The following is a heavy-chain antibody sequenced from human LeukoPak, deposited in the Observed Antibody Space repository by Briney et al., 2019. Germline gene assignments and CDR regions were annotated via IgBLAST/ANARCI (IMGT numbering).Heavy chain of an antibody. CDR3: ARDVLRYFDWLLWPKGNGMDV. CDR2: ISAYNGNT. J-gene: IGHJ6*02. CDR1: GYTFTSYG. V-gene: IGHV1-18*01. Sequence: ASVKVSCKASGYTFTSYGISWVRQAPGQGLEWMGWISAYNGNTNYAQKLQGRVTMTTDTSPSTAYMELRSLRSDDAAVYYCARDVLRYFDWLLWPKGNGMDVWGQGTTVTVSS. D-gene: IGHD3-9*01.